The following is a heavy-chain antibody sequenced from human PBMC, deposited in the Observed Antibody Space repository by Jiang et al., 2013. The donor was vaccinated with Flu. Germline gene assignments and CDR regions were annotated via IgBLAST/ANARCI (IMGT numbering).Heavy chain of an antibody. D-gene: IGHD2-21*02. J-gene: IGHJ4*02. Sequence: VKPGESLRLSCAVSGLSFSSYTFNWVRQAPGRGLEWVSSVSSTSQYIYYAGSLRGRFTISRDNAKNSLFLQMNSLRADDTAVYYCARGCPDCGADLDYWGQGTLVTVSS. CDR2: VSSTSQYI. CDR1: GLSFSSYT. V-gene: IGHV3-21*01. CDR3: ARGCPDCGADLDY.